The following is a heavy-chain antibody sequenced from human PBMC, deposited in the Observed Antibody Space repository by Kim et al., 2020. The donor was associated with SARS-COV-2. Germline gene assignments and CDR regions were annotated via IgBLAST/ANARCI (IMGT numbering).Heavy chain of an antibody. J-gene: IGHJ4*02. Sequence: GGSLRLSCAASGFTFSNYCMHWVRQAPGKGLEWVAVITYDGSNKDYADSVKGRFTISRDNSKNTLYLQMNSLRAEDTAVYYCSRARSDYWGQGTLVTVSS. V-gene: IGHV3-30*03. CDR2: ITYDGSNK. CDR1: GFTFSNYC. CDR3: SRARSDY.